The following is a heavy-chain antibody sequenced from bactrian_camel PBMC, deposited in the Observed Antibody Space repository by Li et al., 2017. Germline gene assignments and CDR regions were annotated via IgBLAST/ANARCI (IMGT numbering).Heavy chain of an antibody. J-gene: IGHJ4*01. CDR2: IGIVGGGA. V-gene: IGHV3S1*01. CDR3: AATVLVGNCYYRSYNY. CDR1: GYSHGGHC. Sequence: HVQLVESGGGSVQAGESLRLSCTVTGYSHGGHCAAWFRQYAGQEREGVAHIGIVGGGATHADSVKGRFTISRDDAKNTLYQQMNSLKPEDTAIYYCAATVLVGNCYYRSYNYWGQGTQVTVS. D-gene: IGHD3*01.